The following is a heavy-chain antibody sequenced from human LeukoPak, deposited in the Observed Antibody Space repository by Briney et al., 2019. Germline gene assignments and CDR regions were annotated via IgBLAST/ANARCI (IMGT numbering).Heavy chain of an antibody. J-gene: IGHJ4*02. V-gene: IGHV1-18*01. Sequence: ASVKVSCKASGYTFTSYGISWVRQAPGQGLEWMGWISAYNGNTNYAQKLQGRVTMTTDTSTSTAYMELRSLRSGDTAVYYCARVVCSGGSCYETDYWGQGTLVTVSS. CDR1: GYTFTSYG. D-gene: IGHD2-15*01. CDR2: ISAYNGNT. CDR3: ARVVCSGGSCYETDY.